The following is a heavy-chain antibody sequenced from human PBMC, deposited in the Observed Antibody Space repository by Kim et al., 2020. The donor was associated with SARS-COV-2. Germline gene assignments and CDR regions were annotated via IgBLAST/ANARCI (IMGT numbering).Heavy chain of an antibody. J-gene: IGHJ4*02. Sequence: SETLSFTCAIYGASFNDYDWSWIRQSPGKGLEWIGEISHTERTTYTPSLKTRVTMSVDRAKNQFSLNLTSVTAADTAVYYCARGGLWFGEHFDYWGQG. CDR2: ISHTERT. CDR3: ARGGLWFGEHFDY. CDR1: GASFNDYD. D-gene: IGHD3-10*01. V-gene: IGHV4-34*01.